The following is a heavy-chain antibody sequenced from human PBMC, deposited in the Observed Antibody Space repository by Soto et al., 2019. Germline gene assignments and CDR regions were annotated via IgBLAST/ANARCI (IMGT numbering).Heavy chain of an antibody. CDR2: INPYNGNT. J-gene: IGHJ4*02. CDR1: GYTFTSYG. V-gene: IGHV1-18*01. CDR3: AKDWFGIDY. Sequence: QVQLVQSGAEVKKPGASVKVSCKASGYTFTSYGISWVRQAPGQGLEWMGWINPYNGNTNYAQKLQGRVTMTTDTHTNTAYMELRSLRSDATAGYYCAKDWFGIDYCGQGTVVTVSS. D-gene: IGHD3-16*01.